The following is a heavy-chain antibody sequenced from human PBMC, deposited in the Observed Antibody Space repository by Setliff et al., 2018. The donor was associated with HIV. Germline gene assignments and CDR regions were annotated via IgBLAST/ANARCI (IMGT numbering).Heavy chain of an antibody. CDR3: AREDWRRDYLDY. J-gene: IGHJ4*02. CDR2: IYHSGST. D-gene: IGHD3-9*01. Sequence: SETLSLTCTVSGGSISTSNWWTWVRQPPGKGLEWIGEIYHSGSTNYNPSLKSRVTLSVDKSKNQFSLKLSSVTAADTAVYYCAREDWRRDYLDYWGQGTLVTVSS. V-gene: IGHV4-4*02. CDR1: GGSISTSNW.